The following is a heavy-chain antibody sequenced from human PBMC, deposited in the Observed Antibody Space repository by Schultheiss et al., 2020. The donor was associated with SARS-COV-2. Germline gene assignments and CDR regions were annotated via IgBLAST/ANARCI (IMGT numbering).Heavy chain of an antibody. Sequence: SQTLSLTCTVSGGSISSSDYYWSWIRQPPGKGLEWIGYIYYSGSTYYNPSLKSRVTISVDTSKNQFSLKLSSVTAADTAVYYCARDRAGGNEYFQHWGQGTLVTVSS. J-gene: IGHJ1*01. CDR2: IYYSGST. CDR1: GGSISSSDYY. V-gene: IGHV4-61*08. CDR3: ARDRAGGNEYFQH. D-gene: IGHD4-23*01.